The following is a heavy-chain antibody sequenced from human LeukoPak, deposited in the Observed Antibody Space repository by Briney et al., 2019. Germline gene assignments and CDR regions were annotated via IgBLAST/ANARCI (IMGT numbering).Heavy chain of an antibody. CDR1: GFTFSSYS. V-gene: IGHV3-21*01. J-gene: IGHJ6*03. Sequence: GGSLRLSCAASGFTFSSYSMNWVRQAPGKGLEWVSSISISSSYIYYADSVKGRFTISRDNAKTSLYLQMNSLRAEDTAVYYCARGPSRGYGDYYYYYMDVWGKGTTVTVSS. CDR2: ISISSSYI. CDR3: ARGPSRGYGDYYYYYMDV. D-gene: IGHD4-17*01.